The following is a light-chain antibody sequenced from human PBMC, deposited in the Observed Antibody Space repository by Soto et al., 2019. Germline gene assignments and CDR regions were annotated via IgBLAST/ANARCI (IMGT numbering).Light chain of an antibody. CDR2: DAS. Sequence: EIVLTQSPATLSLSPGERATLSCRASQSVSSYLAWYQQKPGQAPRLLIYDASNRATGIPARFSGSGSGTDCTLTISSLEPEDFAVYYCQHRSNWPLTFGGGNRVDIK. CDR3: QHRSNWPLT. CDR1: QSVSSY. V-gene: IGKV3-11*01. J-gene: IGKJ4*02.